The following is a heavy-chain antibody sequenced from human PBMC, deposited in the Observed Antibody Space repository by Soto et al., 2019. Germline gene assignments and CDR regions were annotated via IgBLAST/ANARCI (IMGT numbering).Heavy chain of an antibody. CDR3: TRHTADTVMAKVTYGMDV. V-gene: IGHV5-51*01. Sequence: GESLKISCKGSGYTFTNYWIGWVRQMPGKGLEWMGIIYPGDSDTRYSPSFQGQVTISADKSTSTAYLQWSSLTASDTGIYYCTRHTADTVMAKVTYGMDVWGQGTTVTVSS. J-gene: IGHJ6*02. D-gene: IGHD5-18*01. CDR1: GYTFTNYW. CDR2: IYPGDSDT.